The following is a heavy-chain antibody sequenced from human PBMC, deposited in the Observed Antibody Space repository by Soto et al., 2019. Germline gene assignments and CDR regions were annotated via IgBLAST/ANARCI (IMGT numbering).Heavy chain of an antibody. J-gene: IGHJ6*02. D-gene: IGHD1-1*01. Sequence: QVQLVESGGGVVQPERSLRLSCAASGFTFSSYAMHWVRQAPGKGLEWVAVISYDGSNKYYADSVKGRFTISRDNSKNTLYRHMNSLRAEDTAVYYCARDRLRYNWNDFPYYYYGMDVWGQGTTVTVSS. CDR1: GFTFSSYA. CDR3: ARDRLRYNWNDFPYYYYGMDV. CDR2: ISYDGSNK. V-gene: IGHV3-30-3*01.